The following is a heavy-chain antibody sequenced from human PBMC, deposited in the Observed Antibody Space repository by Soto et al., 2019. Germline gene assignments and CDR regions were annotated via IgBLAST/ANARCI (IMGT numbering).Heavy chain of an antibody. V-gene: IGHV4-31*03. J-gene: IGHJ3*02. Sequence: SETLSITCTVSGGSICSGGYDGSWIRQHPGKGLEWIGYIYYSGSTYYNPSLKSRVTISVDTSKNQFSLKLSSVTAADTAVYYCARGISYYDFWSGPRRAVDIWGQGTMLTVSS. CDR2: IYYSGST. CDR1: GGSICSGGYD. D-gene: IGHD3-3*01. CDR3: ARGISYYDFWSGPRRAVDI.